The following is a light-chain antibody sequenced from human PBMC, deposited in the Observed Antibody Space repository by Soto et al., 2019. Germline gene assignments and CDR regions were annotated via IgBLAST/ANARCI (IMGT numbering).Light chain of an antibody. Sequence: EIVMTQSPATLSVSPGDRATLSCRASESVTSSLAWYQQKPGQAPRLLIYGASTRATGVPARFSGSGSGTEFTLTISSLQSEDFAVYYCQQYTHWPVWTFGQGTKVDIK. J-gene: IGKJ1*01. CDR2: GAS. CDR1: ESVTSS. CDR3: QQYTHWPVWT. V-gene: IGKV3-15*01.